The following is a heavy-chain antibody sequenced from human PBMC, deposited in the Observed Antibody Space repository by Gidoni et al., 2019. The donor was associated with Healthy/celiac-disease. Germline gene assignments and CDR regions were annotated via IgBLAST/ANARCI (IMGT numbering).Heavy chain of an antibody. Sequence: QVQLQQWGAGLLKHSETLSLTCAVYGGSFRGDYWSWLRQPPGKGLEWIGEINHSGSTNYNPSLTSRVTISVDTSKNQFSLKLSSVTAADTAVYYCAKSGMIAARQLWFDPWGQGTLVTVSS. CDR1: GGSFRGDY. CDR3: AKSGMIAARQLWFDP. V-gene: IGHV4-34*01. D-gene: IGHD6-6*01. CDR2: INHSGST. J-gene: IGHJ5*02.